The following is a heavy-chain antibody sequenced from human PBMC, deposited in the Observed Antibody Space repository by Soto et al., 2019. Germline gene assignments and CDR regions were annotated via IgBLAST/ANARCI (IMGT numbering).Heavy chain of an antibody. Sequence: GGSLRLSCAASGFTFSDYYMSWIRQAPGKGLEWVSYISSSSSTIYYADSVKGRFTISRDNAKNSLYLQMNSLRAEDTAVYYCARDVSRQQTQTAGYGMDVWGQGTTVTVSS. V-gene: IGHV3-11*04. CDR3: ARDVSRQQTQTAGYGMDV. J-gene: IGHJ6*02. CDR1: GFTFSDYY. CDR2: ISSSSSTI. D-gene: IGHD6-13*01.